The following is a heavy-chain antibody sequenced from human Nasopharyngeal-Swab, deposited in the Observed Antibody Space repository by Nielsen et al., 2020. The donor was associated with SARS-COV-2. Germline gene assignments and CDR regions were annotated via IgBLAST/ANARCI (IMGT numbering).Heavy chain of an antibody. V-gene: IGHV3-30*18. J-gene: IGHJ6*03. CDR3: ANDSWDIVVVVAVPYYYYMDV. CDR2: ISYDGSNK. CDR1: GFTFSSYG. Sequence: SLKISCAASGFTFSSYGMHWVRQAPGKGLEWVAVISYDGSNKYYADSVQGRFPISRDNSNHTLYLQMNSLRAEDTAVYYCANDSWDIVVVVAVPYYYYMDVWGKGTTVTVSS. D-gene: IGHD2-15*01.